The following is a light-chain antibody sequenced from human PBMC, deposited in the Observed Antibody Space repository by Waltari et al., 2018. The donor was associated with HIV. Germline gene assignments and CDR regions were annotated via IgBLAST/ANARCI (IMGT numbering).Light chain of an antibody. V-gene: IGLV1-47*01. J-gene: IGLJ2*01. CDR3: QSYDSSLSGTVV. Sequence: QSVLTQPPSASGTPGQRVTISCSGTTSNVGSNFVSWYQQLPGTAPKLLIYRDNRRPSGVPDRFSGSKSGASASLAISGLRSEDEADYHCQSYDSSLSGTVVFGGGTKLTVL. CDR1: TSNVGSNF. CDR2: RDN.